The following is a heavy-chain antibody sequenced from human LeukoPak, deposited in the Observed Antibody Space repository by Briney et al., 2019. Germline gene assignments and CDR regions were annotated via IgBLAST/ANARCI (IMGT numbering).Heavy chain of an antibody. CDR1: GGSISSYY. Sequence: SETLSLTCTVSGGSISSYYWSWIRQPPGKGLEWIGYIYTSGSTNYNPSLKSRVTISVDTSKNQFSLKLSSVTAADTAVYYCARLYYDFWSRQEPNWFDPWGQGTLVTVSS. J-gene: IGHJ5*02. V-gene: IGHV4-4*09. CDR3: ARLYYDFWSRQEPNWFDP. CDR2: IYTSGST. D-gene: IGHD3-3*01.